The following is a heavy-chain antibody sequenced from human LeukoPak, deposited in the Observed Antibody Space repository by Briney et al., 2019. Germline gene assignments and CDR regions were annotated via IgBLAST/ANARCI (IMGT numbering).Heavy chain of an antibody. D-gene: IGHD6-6*01. Sequence: GGSLRLSCAASGFTFSSYWMHWVRQAPGEGLVWVSSLNTDGHNTNYADSVKGRFTISRDNAKNMLYLQMNNLRAEDTAVYYCAKRVADTSSFNFDYWGQGTLVTVSS. CDR1: GFTFSSYW. V-gene: IGHV3-74*01. J-gene: IGHJ4*02. CDR2: LNTDGHNT. CDR3: AKRVADTSSFNFDY.